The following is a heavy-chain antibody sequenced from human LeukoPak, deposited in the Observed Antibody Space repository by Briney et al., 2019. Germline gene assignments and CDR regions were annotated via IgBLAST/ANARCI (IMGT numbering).Heavy chain of an antibody. V-gene: IGHV1-18*01. J-gene: IGHJ4*02. CDR2: ISAHDGTR. CDR1: GYTFTNYG. CDR3: ARRSTLYSSGRFYFDY. D-gene: IGHD6-19*01. Sequence: ASVKVSCKASGYTFTNYGITWVRQAPGQGLEWMGWISAHDGTRDYALKHEDRVTMTTDTSTSTAYMELRGLRSDDTAVYYCARRSTLYSSGRFYFDYWGQGTLVTVSS.